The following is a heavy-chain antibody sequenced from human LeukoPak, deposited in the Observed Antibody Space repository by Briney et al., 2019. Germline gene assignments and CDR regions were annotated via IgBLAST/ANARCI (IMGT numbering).Heavy chain of an antibody. V-gene: IGHV1-69*05. Sequence: GASVKVSCKASGGTFSSYAISWVRQAPGQGLEWMGGIIPIFGTANYAQKFQGRVTITTDESTSTAYMELSSLRSEDTAVYYCARLGAVADNFDYWGQGTLVTVSS. CDR2: IIPIFGTA. D-gene: IGHD6-19*01. CDR1: GGTFSSYA. CDR3: ARLGAVADNFDY. J-gene: IGHJ4*02.